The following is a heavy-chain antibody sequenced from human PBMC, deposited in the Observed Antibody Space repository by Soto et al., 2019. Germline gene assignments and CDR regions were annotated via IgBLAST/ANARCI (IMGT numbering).Heavy chain of an antibody. CDR2: ISYDGSNK. V-gene: IGHV3-30-3*01. J-gene: IGHJ6*02. CDR3: ARDRAPKLLWFGELLDTGGGEMDV. D-gene: IGHD3-10*01. CDR1: GFTFSSYA. Sequence: GGSLRLSCAASGFTFSSYAMHWVRQAPGKGLEWVAVISYDGSNKYYADSVKGRFTISRDNSKNTLYLQMNSLRAEDTAVYYCARDRAPKLLWFGELLDTGGGEMDVWGQGTTVTVSS.